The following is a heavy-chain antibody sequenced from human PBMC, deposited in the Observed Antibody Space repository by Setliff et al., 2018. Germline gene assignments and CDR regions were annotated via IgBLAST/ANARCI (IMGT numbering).Heavy chain of an antibody. Sequence: ASVKVSCKASGYAFTNYYMFWVRQAPGQGPEWMGTINTGGGSASIVDQFQGRVTMTRDTSTSTVYLELNSLRSDDTAVYYCARDLNRWFGEFAFDIWGQGTMVTVSS. J-gene: IGHJ3*02. D-gene: IGHD3-10*01. CDR3: ARDLNRWFGEFAFDI. V-gene: IGHV1-46*01. CDR2: INTGGGSA. CDR1: GYAFTNYY.